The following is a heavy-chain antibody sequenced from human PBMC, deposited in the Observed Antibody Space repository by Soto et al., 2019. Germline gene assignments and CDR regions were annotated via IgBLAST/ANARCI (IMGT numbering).Heavy chain of an antibody. V-gene: IGHV3-48*01. CDR2: ISSSSFTI. CDR3: ARDYNDFGSGHFDY. Sequence: ESGGRLVQPGGSLRLSCAASGFTFSDYSMNWVRQAPGRGLEWVSYISSSSFTIHYADSVEGRFAISRDNAKNSLYLQMNSLRAEDTAVYYCARDYNDFGSGHFDYWGQGALVTVSS. D-gene: IGHD3-3*01. CDR1: GFTFSDYS. J-gene: IGHJ4*02.